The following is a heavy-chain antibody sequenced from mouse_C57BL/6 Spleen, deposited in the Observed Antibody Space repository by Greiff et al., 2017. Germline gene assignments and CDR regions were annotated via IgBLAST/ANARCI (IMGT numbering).Heavy chain of an antibody. D-gene: IGHD2-4*01. J-gene: IGHJ3*01. CDR2: ISSGSSTI. V-gene: IGHV5-17*01. CDR3: TNYDYGPAY. CDR1: GFTFSDYG. Sequence: EVQGLESGAGLVKPGASLKLSCAASGFTFSDYGMHWVRQAPEKGLEWVAYISSGSSTIYYADTVKGRFTISRDNAKNTLFLQMTRLRSEDTAMYYCTNYDYGPAYWGQGTLVTVSA.